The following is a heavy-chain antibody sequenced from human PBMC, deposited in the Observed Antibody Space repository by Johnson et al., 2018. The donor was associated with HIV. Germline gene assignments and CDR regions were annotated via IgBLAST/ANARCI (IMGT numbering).Heavy chain of an antibody. Sequence: QVQLVESGGGVVQPGGSLRLSCVASGLPLSNYGMHWVRQAPGKGLEWVSYISSGGRTIYYADSVKGRFTISRDNSKNTMYLQLHSLGPEDTAVYDCVKDRGGRFSGSYLSLRVGAFDIWGQGTLVTVSS. CDR2: ISSGGRTI. CDR3: VKDRGGRFSGSYLSLRVGAFDI. D-gene: IGHD1-26*01. V-gene: IGHV3-NL1*01. J-gene: IGHJ3*02. CDR1: GLPLSNYG.